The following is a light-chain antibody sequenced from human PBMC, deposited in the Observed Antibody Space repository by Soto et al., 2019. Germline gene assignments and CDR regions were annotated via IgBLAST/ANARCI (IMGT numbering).Light chain of an antibody. CDR3: QHYGYSAGT. Sequence: EVVLTQSPGTLSLSPGETATLSCRASQSVFNKYLSWYQQRPGQAPRLLIYDASSRVSGIPDRFRGSGSGTDFTLPITRLEPQDFAVYFCQHYGYSAGTFGRGTKVEFK. CDR2: DAS. CDR1: QSVFNKY. V-gene: IGKV3-20*01. J-gene: IGKJ1*01.